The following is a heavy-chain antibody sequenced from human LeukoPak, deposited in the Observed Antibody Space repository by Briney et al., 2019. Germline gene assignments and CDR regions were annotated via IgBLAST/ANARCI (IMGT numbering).Heavy chain of an antibody. J-gene: IGHJ4*02. V-gene: IGHV3-30*04. CDR3: AKDSSVVRGDYDYFDY. CDR2: ISFDGRNE. CDR1: GLTFSSCA. Sequence: GRSLRLSCAASGLTFSSCAMHWVRQAPGKGLEWVAVISFDGRNEYYADSVKGRFTISRDNSKNTLYLQMNSLRAEDTAVYYCAKDSSVVRGDYDYFDYWGQGTLVTVSS. D-gene: IGHD3-10*01.